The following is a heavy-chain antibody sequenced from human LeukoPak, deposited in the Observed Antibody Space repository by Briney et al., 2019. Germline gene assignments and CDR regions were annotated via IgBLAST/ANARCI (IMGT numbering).Heavy chain of an antibody. V-gene: IGHV3-48*01. Sequence: PGGSLRLSCAASGFTFSSYSMNWVRQAPGKGLEWVSYISSSSSTIYYADSVKGRFTISRDNAKNSLYLQMNSLRAEDTAVYYCAKVEGGYCSSTSCYSRYFQHWGQGTLVTVSS. CDR3: AKVEGGYCSSTSCYSRYFQH. CDR2: ISSSSSTI. D-gene: IGHD2-2*02. J-gene: IGHJ1*01. CDR1: GFTFSSYS.